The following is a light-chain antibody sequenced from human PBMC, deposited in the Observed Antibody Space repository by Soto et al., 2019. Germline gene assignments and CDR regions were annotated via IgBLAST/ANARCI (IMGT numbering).Light chain of an antibody. CDR2: GAS. CDR3: QQYGSSGT. V-gene: IGKV3-20*01. Sequence: EILLTQSPCTLSLSPGERATLACRASQSVSNNYLAWYQQKPGQAPSLLIYGASNRATGIPDTLSGSGSGTDFTLTISRLEPEDFPVYYCQQYGSSGTFGQGTKVDIK. J-gene: IGKJ1*01. CDR1: QSVSNNY.